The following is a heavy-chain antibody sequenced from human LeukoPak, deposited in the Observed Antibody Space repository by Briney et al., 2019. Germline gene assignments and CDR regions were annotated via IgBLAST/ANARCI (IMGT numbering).Heavy chain of an antibody. V-gene: IGHV4-34*01. Sequence: PSETLSLTCAVYGGSFSGYYWSWIRQPPGKGLEWIGEIKHSGSTNYNPSLKSRVTISVDTSKNQFSLKLSSATAADTAVYYCARRGFDYYGSGRTFDYWGQGTLVTVSS. D-gene: IGHD3-10*01. CDR2: IKHSGST. CDR1: GGSFSGYY. CDR3: ARRGFDYYGSGRTFDY. J-gene: IGHJ4*02.